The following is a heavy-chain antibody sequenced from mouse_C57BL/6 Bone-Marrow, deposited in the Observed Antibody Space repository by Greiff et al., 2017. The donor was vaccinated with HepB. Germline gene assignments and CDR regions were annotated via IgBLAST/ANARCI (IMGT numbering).Heavy chain of an antibody. D-gene: IGHD2-5*01. V-gene: IGHV2-5*01. CDR3: AKRGDSNYEYFDV. CDR1: GFSLTSYG. CDR2: IWRGGST. J-gene: IGHJ1*03. Sequence: QVQLKESGPGLVQPSQSLSITCTVSGFSLTSYGVHWVRQSPGKGLEWLGVIWRGGSTDYNAAFMSRLSITKDNSKSQVFFKMNSLQADDTAIYYCAKRGDSNYEYFDVWGTGTTVTVSS.